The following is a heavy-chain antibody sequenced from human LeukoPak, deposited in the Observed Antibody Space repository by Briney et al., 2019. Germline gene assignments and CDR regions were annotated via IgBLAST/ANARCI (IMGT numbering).Heavy chain of an antibody. CDR2: IYYSGST. CDR3: ARAHNYYDSSGLNYYFDY. Sequence: PSQTLSLTCTVSGGSISSGGYYWSWIRQHPGKGLEWIGYIYYSGSTYYNPSLKSRVTISVDTSKNQFSLKLSSVTAADTAVYYCARAHNYYDSSGLNYYFDYWGQGTLVTVSS. D-gene: IGHD3-22*01. CDR1: GGSISSGGYY. J-gene: IGHJ4*02. V-gene: IGHV4-31*03.